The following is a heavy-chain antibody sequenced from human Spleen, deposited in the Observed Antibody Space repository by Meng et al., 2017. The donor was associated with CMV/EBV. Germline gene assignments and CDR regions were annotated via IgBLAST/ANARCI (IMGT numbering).Heavy chain of an antibody. CDR2: ILPTDSQT. CDR3: ARVRDLSNGLDYFDY. CDR1: W. J-gene: IGHJ4*02. V-gene: IGHV5-51*01. D-gene: IGHD3-22*01. Sequence: WLAPVPQLPATGLEWVGIILPTDSQTSFSPSFQDPVSISVDMSISTAYLHWSSLKASDTAVYYCARVRDLSNGLDYFDYWGQGTLVTVSS.